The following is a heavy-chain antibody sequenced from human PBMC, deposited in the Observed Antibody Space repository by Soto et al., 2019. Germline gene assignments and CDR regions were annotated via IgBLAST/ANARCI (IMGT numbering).Heavy chain of an antibody. V-gene: IGHV4-34*01. J-gene: IGHJ6*02. CDR1: GGSFSGYY. CDR2: INHSGST. CDR3: ARGWEDNPSASWYHGLDV. Sequence: QVQLQQWGAGLLKPSETLSLTCAVYGGSFSGYYWSWIRQPPGKGLEWIGEINHSGSTNYNPSLKSLVTISVDTSKNQFSLKLSSVTAADTAVYYCARGWEDNPSASWYHGLDVWGQGTTVTVSS. D-gene: IGHD1-20*01.